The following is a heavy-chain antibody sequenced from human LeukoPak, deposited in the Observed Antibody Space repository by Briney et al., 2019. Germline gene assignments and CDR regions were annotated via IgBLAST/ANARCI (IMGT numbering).Heavy chain of an antibody. D-gene: IGHD4-17*01. V-gene: IGHV1-8*01. CDR3: ASTPLYGDYDWFDP. CDR2: MNPNSGNT. CDR1: GYTFTSHD. Sequence: ASVKVSCKASGYTFTSHDINWVRQATGQGLEWMGRMNPNSGNTGYAQKFQGRVTMTRNTSISTAYMELSSLRSEDTAVYYCASTPLYGDYDWFDPWGQGTLVTVSS. J-gene: IGHJ5*02.